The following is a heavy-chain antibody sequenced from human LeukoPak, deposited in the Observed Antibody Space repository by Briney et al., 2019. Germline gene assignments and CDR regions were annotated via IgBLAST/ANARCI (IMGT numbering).Heavy chain of an antibody. V-gene: IGHV4-39*01. CDR1: GGSTSDTDFY. CDR3: ARNFGEGFDV. CDR2: IYFSGTT. D-gene: IGHD3-16*01. J-gene: IGHJ3*01. Sequence: SETLSLTCTVSGGSTSDTDFYWGWIRQPPGKGLEWIGSIYFSGTTYYAPALKSRVTISVDISKNQFSLKLSSVTTADMSTYYCARNFGEGFDVWGQGTMVTVSS.